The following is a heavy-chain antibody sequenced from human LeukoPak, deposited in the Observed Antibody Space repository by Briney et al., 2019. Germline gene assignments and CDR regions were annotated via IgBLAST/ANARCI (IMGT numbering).Heavy chain of an antibody. CDR3: AKDIETDWGHSFDY. Sequence: GSLRLSCAASGFMFTHHGMHWVRQAPGKGLAWVAFIRYNGNDKYYADSVKGRFTVSRDNSKNTLYLQMNSLRAEDTAVYYCAKDIETDWGHSFDYWGQGTLVTVSS. CDR1: GFMFTHHG. J-gene: IGHJ4*02. CDR2: IRYNGNDK. V-gene: IGHV3-30*02. D-gene: IGHD7-27*01.